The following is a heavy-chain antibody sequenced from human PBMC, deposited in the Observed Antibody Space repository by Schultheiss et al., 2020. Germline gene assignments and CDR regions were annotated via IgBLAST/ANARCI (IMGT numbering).Heavy chain of an antibody. CDR3: AREWDYYYYMDV. CDR1: GGSISSYY. V-gene: IGHV4-4*07. Sequence: SETLSLTCTVSGGSISSYYWSWIRQPAGKGLEWIGSIYYSGSTNYNPSLKSRVTISVDTSKNQFSLKLSSVTAADTAVYYCAREWDYYYYMDVWGKGTTVTVSS. J-gene: IGHJ6*03. D-gene: IGHD1-26*01. CDR2: IYYSGST.